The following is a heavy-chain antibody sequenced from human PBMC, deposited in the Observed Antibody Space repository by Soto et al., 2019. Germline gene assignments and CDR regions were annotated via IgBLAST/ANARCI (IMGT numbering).Heavy chain of an antibody. Sequence: EVQLVESGGGLVQPGGSLRLSCAASGFTFSSYWMHWVRQAPGKGLFLVGRIKSDGTYTNYADSVKGRFTISRDNAKNTLDLQMNNLGAEDTAVYFCARGWGSGTADYWGQGTLVTVSS. CDR1: GFTFSSYW. CDR3: ARGWGSGTADY. CDR2: IKSDGTYT. V-gene: IGHV3-74*01. J-gene: IGHJ4*02. D-gene: IGHD6-19*01.